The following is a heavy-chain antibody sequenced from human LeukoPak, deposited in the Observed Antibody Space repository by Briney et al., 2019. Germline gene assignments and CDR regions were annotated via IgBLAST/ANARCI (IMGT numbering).Heavy chain of an antibody. D-gene: IGHD3-9*01. CDR1: GFTFFSYG. V-gene: IGHV3-74*01. Sequence: PGGSLRLSCAASGFTFFSYGMHWVRQDPRKGLVWVSRISGDGRNINYADSVRGRFTISRDNAKNTLYLQMNTLRVEDTAVYYCTRDLMDYDVSTGLHHYYMDVWGQGTTVTVSS. J-gene: IGHJ6*02. CDR2: ISGDGRNI. CDR3: TRDLMDYDVSTGLHHYYMDV.